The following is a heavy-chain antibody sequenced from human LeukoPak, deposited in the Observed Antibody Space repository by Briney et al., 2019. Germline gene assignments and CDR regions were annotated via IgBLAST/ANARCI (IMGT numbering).Heavy chain of an antibody. CDR3: AREGAGLGSSTWSDFDY. D-gene: IGHD6-6*01. Sequence: ASVKVSCKASGYTFTCYYIHWVRQAPGQGLEWMGWINPNSGGTNYAQKFQGRVIMTRDTSISTAYMELSRLRSDDTAVYYCAREGAGLGSSTWSDFDYWGQGTLVTVSS. CDR2: INPNSGGT. CDR1: GYTFTCYY. J-gene: IGHJ4*02. V-gene: IGHV1-2*02.